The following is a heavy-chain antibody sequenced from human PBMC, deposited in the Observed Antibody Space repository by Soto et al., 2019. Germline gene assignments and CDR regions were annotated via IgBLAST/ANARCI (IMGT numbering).Heavy chain of an antibody. CDR2: LSYDGSNQ. J-gene: IGHJ6*02. D-gene: IGHD3-22*01. CDR1: GFDFNNHG. V-gene: IGHV3-30*18. Sequence: SLRLSCAASGFDFNNHGIHWVRQAPGKGLEWVAVLSYDGSNQYYADSVKGRFTISRDNSKNTLYLQMNGLRAEDTAVYYCAKDRHRYDTSGYYYSYYYYGMDVWGQGTTVTVSS. CDR3: AKDRHRYDTSGYYYSYYYYGMDV.